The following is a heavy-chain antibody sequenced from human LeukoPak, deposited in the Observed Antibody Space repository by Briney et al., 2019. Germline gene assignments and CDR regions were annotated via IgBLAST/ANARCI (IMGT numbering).Heavy chain of an antibody. CDR3: AREYYDSSGYSYYFDY. D-gene: IGHD3-22*01. CDR1: GGSISRYY. V-gene: IGHV4-4*09. CDR2: IYTSGST. Sequence: KPSETLSLTCTVSGGSISRYYLSWIRQPPGNGLDWIHYIYTSGSTNYNPSLKSRVTIPVDTSKNQFSLKLSSVTAEDTAVYYCAREYYDSSGYSYYFDYWGQGTLVTVSS. J-gene: IGHJ4*02.